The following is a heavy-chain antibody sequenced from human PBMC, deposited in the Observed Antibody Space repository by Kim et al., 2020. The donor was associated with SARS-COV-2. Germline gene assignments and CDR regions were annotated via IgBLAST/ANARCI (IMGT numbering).Heavy chain of an antibody. V-gene: IGHV4-31*02. J-gene: IGHJ2*01. Sequence: PSLKSRVTISVDTSKNQFSLKLSSVTAADTAVYYCARVEMGDYPNGYFDLWGRGTLVTVSS. D-gene: IGHD4-17*01. CDR3: ARVEMGDYPNGYFDL.